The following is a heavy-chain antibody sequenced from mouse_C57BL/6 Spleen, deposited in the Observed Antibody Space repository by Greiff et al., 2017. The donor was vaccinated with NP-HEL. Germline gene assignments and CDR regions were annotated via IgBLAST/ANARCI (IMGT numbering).Heavy chain of an antibody. CDR3: ARSGYYLYYAMDY. J-gene: IGHJ4*01. D-gene: IGHD2-3*01. CDR1: GFSLTSYG. CDR2: IWSGGST. V-gene: IGHV2-2*01. Sequence: VQVVESGPGLVQPSQSLSITCTVSGFSLTSYGVHWVRQSPGKGLEWLGVIWSGGSTDYNAAFISRLSISKDNSKSQVFFKMNSLQADDTAIYYCARSGYYLYYAMDYWGQGTSVTVSS.